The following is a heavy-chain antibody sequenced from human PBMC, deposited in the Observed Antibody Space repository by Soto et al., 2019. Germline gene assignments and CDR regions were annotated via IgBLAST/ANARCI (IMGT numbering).Heavy chain of an antibody. CDR1: GYTFTSYA. J-gene: IGHJ6*02. V-gene: IGHV1-3*01. D-gene: IGHD4-17*01. CDR3: ATQPTTVTTMDEWYYYGMDV. Sequence: GAPGKVSCKASGYTFTSYAMHWGRQASGQRLEGMGWINAGNGNTKYSQKFQGRVTITRDTSASTAYMELSSLRSEDTAVYYCATQPTTVTTMDEWYYYGMDVWGPGTTVTVSS. CDR2: INAGNGNT.